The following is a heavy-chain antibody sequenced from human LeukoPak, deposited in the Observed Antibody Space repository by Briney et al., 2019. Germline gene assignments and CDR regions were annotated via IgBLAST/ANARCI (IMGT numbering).Heavy chain of an antibody. V-gene: IGHV4-39*01. CDR2: IYYSGST. CDR1: GGSISSSVYS. Sequence: SETLSLTCTVSGGSISSSVYSWGWIRQPPGKGLEWIGSIYYSGSTYYNPSLKSRVAISVDTSKNQFALKLTSVTAADTPVYYCARHPQYWGQGTLVTVSS. CDR3: ARHPQY. J-gene: IGHJ4*02.